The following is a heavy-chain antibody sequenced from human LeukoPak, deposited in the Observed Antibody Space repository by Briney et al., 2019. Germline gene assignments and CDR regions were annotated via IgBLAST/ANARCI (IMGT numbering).Heavy chain of an antibody. D-gene: IGHD6-13*01. J-gene: IGHJ3*02. CDR3: ARGKVGIAAAGTSAFDI. V-gene: IGHV4-59*01. Sequence: SETLSLTCAVYGGSFSGYYWSWIRHPPGKGLEWIGYIYYSGSTNYNPSLKSRVTISVDTSKNQFSLKLSSVTAADTAVYYCARGKVGIAAAGTSAFDIWGQGTMVTVSS. CDR2: IYYSGST. CDR1: GGSFSGYY.